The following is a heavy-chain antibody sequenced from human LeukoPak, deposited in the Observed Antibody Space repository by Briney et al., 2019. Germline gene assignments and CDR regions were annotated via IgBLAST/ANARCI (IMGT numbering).Heavy chain of an antibody. CDR3: ARVGGSDSSSWYLSRASVASNWFDP. D-gene: IGHD6-13*01. V-gene: IGHV1-18*01. J-gene: IGHJ5*02. CDR1: GYTFTSYG. Sequence: PGASVKVSCKASGYTFTSYGISWVRQAPGQGLEWMGWISAYNGNTNYAQKLQGRVTMTTDTSTSTAYMELRSLRSDDTAVYYCARVGGSDSSSWYLSRASVASNWFDPWGQGTLVTVSS. CDR2: ISAYNGNT.